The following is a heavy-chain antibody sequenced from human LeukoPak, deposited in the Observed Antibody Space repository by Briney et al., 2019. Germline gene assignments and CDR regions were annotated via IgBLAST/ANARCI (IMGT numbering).Heavy chain of an antibody. Sequence: SETLSLTCAVYGGSFSGYYWSWIRQPPGKGLEWIGEINHSGSTNYNPSLKSRVTISVDTSKNQFSLKLSSVTAADTAVYYCARDLHDFWSGYYPFRYYYYMDVWGKGTTVTVSS. CDR2: INHSGST. CDR3: ARDLHDFWSGYYPFRYYYYMDV. CDR1: GGSFSGYY. J-gene: IGHJ6*03. V-gene: IGHV4-34*01. D-gene: IGHD3-3*01.